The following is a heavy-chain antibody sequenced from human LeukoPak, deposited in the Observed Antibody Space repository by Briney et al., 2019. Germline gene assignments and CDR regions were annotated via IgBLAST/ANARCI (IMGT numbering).Heavy chain of an antibody. J-gene: IGHJ1*01. V-gene: IGHV3-48*04. Sequence: PGGSLRLSCAASGFTFSSYSMNWVRQAPGKGLEWVSYISSSSSTIYYADSVKGRFTISRDNAKNSLYLQMNSLRAEDTAVYYCARVESSGDYLAGLEYFQHWGQGTLVTVSS. CDR2: ISSSSSTI. CDR1: GFTFSSYS. D-gene: IGHD4-17*01. CDR3: ARVESSGDYLAGLEYFQH.